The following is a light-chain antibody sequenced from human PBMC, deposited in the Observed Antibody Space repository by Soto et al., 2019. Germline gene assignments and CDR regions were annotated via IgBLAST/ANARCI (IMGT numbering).Light chain of an antibody. Sequence: DIQMTQSPSSLSASVGDSVTITCRASQSISTYLHWYQQKPGKAPRVLISSASTLQSGVPSRFGGGGAGTEFTLTISSVQPEDFATYYCQQSYSNVMYTFGQGTKVDIK. J-gene: IGKJ2*01. CDR1: QSISTY. CDR2: SAS. V-gene: IGKV1-39*01. CDR3: QQSYSNVMYT.